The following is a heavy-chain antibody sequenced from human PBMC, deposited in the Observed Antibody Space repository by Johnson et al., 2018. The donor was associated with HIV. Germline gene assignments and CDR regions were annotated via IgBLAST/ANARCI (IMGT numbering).Heavy chain of an antibody. D-gene: IGHD3-10*01. J-gene: IGHJ3*02. CDR2: ISYDGSNK. V-gene: IGHV3-30-3*01. CDR1: GFTFSSYA. CDR3: ATTYSLWFGELYVLGDAFDI. Sequence: QVQLVESGGGVVQPGRSLRLSCAASGFTFSSYAMHWVRQAPGKGLEWVAVISYDGSNKYYADSVKGRFTISRDDSKNTLHLQMNSLKIEDTAVYYCATTYSLWFGELYVLGDAFDIWGQGTMVTVSS.